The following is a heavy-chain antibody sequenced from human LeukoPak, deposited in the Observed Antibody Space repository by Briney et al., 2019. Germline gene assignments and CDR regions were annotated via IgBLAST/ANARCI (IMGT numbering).Heavy chain of an antibody. CDR1: GFSFRDFY. J-gene: IGHJ4*02. D-gene: IGHD3-10*01. CDR2: ISGTGYNT. V-gene: IGHV3-23*01. CDR3: AKHASGSLFYFDY. Sequence: GGSLRLSCAASGFSFRDFYMSWVRQAPGKGLEWVSGISGTGYNTYYADSVKGRFTISRDNSKNTLYLQMNSLGAEDTAVYYCAKHASGSLFYFDYWGQRTLVTVSS.